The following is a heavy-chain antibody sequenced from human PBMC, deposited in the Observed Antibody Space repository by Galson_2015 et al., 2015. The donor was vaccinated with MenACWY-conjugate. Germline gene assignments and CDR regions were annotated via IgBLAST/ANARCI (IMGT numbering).Heavy chain of an antibody. CDR3: VRDMGYFDY. D-gene: IGHD6-13*01. J-gene: IGHJ4*02. CDR1: GFTFSSYW. Sequence: SLRLSCAASGFTFSSYWMSWVRQAPGKGLEWVANIKQDGSEKKYVDSVKGRFTISRDNAQKSLYVQMNSLTSDDAAVYYCVRDMGYFDYWGQGSMVTVSP. CDR2: IKQDGSEK. V-gene: IGHV3-7*03.